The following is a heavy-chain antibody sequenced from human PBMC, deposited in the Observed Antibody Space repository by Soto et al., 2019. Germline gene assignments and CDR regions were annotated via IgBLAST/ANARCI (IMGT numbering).Heavy chain of an antibody. Sequence: PSETLSLTCTVSGGSISSDSFYWAWIRQPPGKGLEWIGIIYYSGNTYYNPSLAGRLTMSVDTSNQFSLTLRSVTAADTALYYCARNQPQRYCSGGTGRPAYGMDVWGQGTSVPV. V-gene: IGHV4-39*01. D-gene: IGHD2-15*01. CDR3: ARNQPQRYCSGGTGRPAYGMDV. J-gene: IGHJ6*02. CDR2: IYYSGNT. CDR1: GGSISSDSFY.